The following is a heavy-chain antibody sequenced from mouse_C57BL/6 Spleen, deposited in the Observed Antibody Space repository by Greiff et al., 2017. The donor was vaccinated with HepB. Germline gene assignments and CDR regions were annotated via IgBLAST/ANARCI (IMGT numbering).Heavy chain of an antibody. V-gene: IGHV1-19*01. D-gene: IGHD2-5*01. CDR1: GYTFTDYY. J-gene: IGHJ2*01. Sequence: EVQLQQSGPVLVKPGASVKMSCKASGYTFTDYYMNWVKQSHGKSLEWIGVINPYNGGTSYNQKFKGKATLTVDKSSSTAYMELNSLTSEDSAVYYCARDYSNYPLFDYWGQGTTLTVSS. CDR3: ARDYSNYPLFDY. CDR2: INPYNGGT.